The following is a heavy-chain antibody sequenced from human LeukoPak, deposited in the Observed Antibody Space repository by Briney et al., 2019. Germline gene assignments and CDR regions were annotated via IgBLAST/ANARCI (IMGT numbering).Heavy chain of an antibody. J-gene: IGHJ4*02. CDR3: ARDSSSWSSLHDY. CDR2: ISSSSSYI. CDR1: GFTFSSYS. D-gene: IGHD6-13*01. V-gene: IGHV3-21*01. Sequence: PGGSLRLSCAASGFTFSSYSMNWVRQAPGKGLEWVSSISSSSSYIYYADSVRGRFTISRDNSKNTLYLQMNSLRAEDTAVYYCARDSSSWSSLHDYWGQGTLVTVSS.